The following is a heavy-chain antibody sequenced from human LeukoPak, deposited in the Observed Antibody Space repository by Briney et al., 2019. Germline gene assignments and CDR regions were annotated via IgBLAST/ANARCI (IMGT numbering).Heavy chain of an antibody. CDR1: GGSFSGYY. CDR3: ARGLSPRINMVRGVRPPFRGVFDY. J-gene: IGHJ4*02. V-gene: IGHV4-34*01. Sequence: PSETLSLTCAVYGGSFSGYYWSWIRQPPGKGLEWIGEVNHSGSTNYNPSLKSRVTISVDTSKNQFSLKLSSVTAADTAVYYCARGLSPRINMVRGVRPPFRGVFDYWGQGTLVTVSS. CDR2: VNHSGST. D-gene: IGHD3-10*01.